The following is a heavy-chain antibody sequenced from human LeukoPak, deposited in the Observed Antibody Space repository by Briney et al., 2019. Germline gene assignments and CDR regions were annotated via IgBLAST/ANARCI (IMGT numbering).Heavy chain of an antibody. D-gene: IGHD2-2*02. J-gene: IGHJ5*02. CDR1: GYNFTSYW. CDR3: ARHPYTTYCISSSCYRWFDP. V-gene: IGHV5-51*01. CDR2: IYPGDSGT. Sequence: GESLKISCKGSGYNFTSYWIGWVRQMPGKGLEWMGIIYPGDSGTRYSPSFQGQVTISADKSISTAYLQWSSLKASDTAMHYCARHPYTTYCISSSCYRWFDPWGQGTLVTVSS.